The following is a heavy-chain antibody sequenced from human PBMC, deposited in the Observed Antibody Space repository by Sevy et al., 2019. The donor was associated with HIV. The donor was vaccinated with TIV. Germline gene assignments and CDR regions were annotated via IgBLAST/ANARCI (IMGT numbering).Heavy chain of an antibody. CDR2: IYSGGTT. V-gene: IGHV3-53*01. J-gene: IGHJ6*02. CDR3: AREREFTIFGVLIEYGMDV. Sequence: GGSLRLSCAASGFTVSSNYMSWVRQAPGKGLEWVSVIYSGGTTYYADSVKGRFTISRDNSKNTLYLQMNNLRAEDTAAYDCAREREFTIFGVLIEYGMDVWGQGTQVTVSS. D-gene: IGHD3-3*01. CDR1: GFTVSSNY.